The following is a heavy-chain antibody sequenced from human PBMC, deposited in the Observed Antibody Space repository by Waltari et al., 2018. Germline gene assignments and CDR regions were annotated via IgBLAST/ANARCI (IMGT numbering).Heavy chain of an antibody. CDR1: GLAFSDYW. D-gene: IGHD3-9*01. CDR2: IKQDGSET. V-gene: IGHV3-7*01. J-gene: IGHJ4*02. Sequence: EVQLVESGGGLVQPGGSLRLSCEASGLAFSDYWVSWVRQAPGKGIEWVGKIKQDGSETVYVESVKGRFTISRDNAKNLLYLQMNSLGVEDTAVYFCAMTGRLGTGLPWDWGQGTLVTVSS. CDR3: AMTGRLGTGLPWD.